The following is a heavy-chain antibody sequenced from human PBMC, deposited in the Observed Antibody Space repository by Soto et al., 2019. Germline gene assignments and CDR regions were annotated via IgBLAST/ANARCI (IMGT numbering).Heavy chain of an antibody. CDR2: ISGSGGST. Sequence: GESLKISCAASGFTFSSYAMSWVRQAPGKGLEWVSAISGSGGSTYYADSVKGRFTISRDNSKNTLYLQMNSLRAEDTAVYYCAKARMKYYFDYWGQGTLVTVSS. V-gene: IGHV3-23*01. J-gene: IGHJ4*02. CDR1: GFTFSSYA. CDR3: AKARMKYYFDY.